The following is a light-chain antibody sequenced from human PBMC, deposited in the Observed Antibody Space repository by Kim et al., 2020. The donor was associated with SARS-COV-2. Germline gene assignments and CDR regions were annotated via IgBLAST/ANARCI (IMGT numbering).Light chain of an antibody. CDR2: LNSDGSH. J-gene: IGLJ2*01. V-gene: IGLV4-69*01. CDR1: SGHSSYA. Sequence: SVKLTCTLSSGHSSYAIAGHQQQPEKGPRYLMKLNSDGSHSKGDGIPDRFSGSSSGAGRYLTISSLQSEDEADYYCQTWGTGIHVVFGGGTKLTVL. CDR3: QTWGTGIHVV.